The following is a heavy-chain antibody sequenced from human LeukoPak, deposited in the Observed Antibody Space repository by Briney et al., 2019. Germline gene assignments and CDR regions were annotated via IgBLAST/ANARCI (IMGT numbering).Heavy chain of an antibody. CDR1: GGTFSSYA. J-gene: IGHJ5*02. CDR2: IIPILGIA. V-gene: IGHV1-69*04. CDR3: ARGQRGYYGSGSYYQGYWFDP. D-gene: IGHD3-10*01. Sequence: GASVKVSCKASGGTFSSYAISWVRQAPGQGLEWMGRIIPILGIANYAQKFQGRVTITADKSTSTAYMELSSLRSEDTAVYYCARGQRGYYGSGSYYQGYWFDPWGQGTLVTVSS.